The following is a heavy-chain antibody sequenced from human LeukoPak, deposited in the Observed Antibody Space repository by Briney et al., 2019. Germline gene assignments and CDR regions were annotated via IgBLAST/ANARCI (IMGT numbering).Heavy chain of an antibody. CDR1: GYTFTSYG. CDR2: ISAYNGNT. V-gene: IGHV1-18*01. D-gene: IGHD1-1*01. J-gene: IGHJ4*02. Sequence: ASVKVSCKASGYTFTSYGISWVRQAPGQGLEWMGWISAYNGNTNYAQKLQGRVTMTTDTSTSTAYMELRSLRSDDTAVYYCARGNLYNWNDGRFECWGQGTLVTVSS. CDR3: ARGNLYNWNDGRFEC.